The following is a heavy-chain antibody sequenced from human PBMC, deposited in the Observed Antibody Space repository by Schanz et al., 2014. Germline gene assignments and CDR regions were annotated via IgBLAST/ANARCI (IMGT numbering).Heavy chain of an antibody. CDR3: ARQFYDILTGYWFPYYFDY. D-gene: IGHD3-9*01. CDR2: ISYSGST. Sequence: QVQLQESGPGLVKPSQTLSLTCTVSGGSVSSGGDYWSWIRQHPGKGLEWIGFISYSGSTYYNPSLKSRVTISVDRSKNQFSLKLSAVTAADTAVYYCARQFYDILTGYWFPYYFDYWGQGTLXTVSA. J-gene: IGHJ4*02. CDR1: GGSVSSGGDY. V-gene: IGHV4-31*03.